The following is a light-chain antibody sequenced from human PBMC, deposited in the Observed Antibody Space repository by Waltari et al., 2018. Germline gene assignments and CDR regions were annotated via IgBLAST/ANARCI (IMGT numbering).Light chain of an antibody. Sequence: EMVMTQSPATLSVSPGERATLSCRASQSVSSVLAWYQQKSGQAPRLLIYAASNRATGIPARFNGGGSGTEFTLTISSLQSGDSAVYYCQQYNNWPLTFGQGTKVEIK. CDR1: QSVSSV. CDR3: QQYNNWPLT. J-gene: IGKJ1*01. V-gene: IGKV3-15*01. CDR2: AAS.